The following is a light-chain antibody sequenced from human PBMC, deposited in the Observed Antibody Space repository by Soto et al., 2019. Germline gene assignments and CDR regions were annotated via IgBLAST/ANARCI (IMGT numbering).Light chain of an antibody. V-gene: IGKV3-15*01. CDR3: QQYNRWPPWT. J-gene: IGKJ1*01. CDR2: GAS. Sequence: EIVMTQSPATLSVSPGERATLSCRASQSVSSNLAWYQQKPGQAPRLHIYGASTRATGIPARFSGSGSGTEFTLTINSLQSEDFTVNYCQQYNRWPPWTFGQGTKVDIK. CDR1: QSVSSN.